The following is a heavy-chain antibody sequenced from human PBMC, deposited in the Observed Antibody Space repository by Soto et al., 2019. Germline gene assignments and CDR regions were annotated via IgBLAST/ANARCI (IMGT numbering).Heavy chain of an antibody. CDR3: ARDRYSNSNYYYYGMDV. J-gene: IGHJ6*02. CDR1: GGSFSGYC. D-gene: IGHD6-6*01. CDR2: VDHSGST. Sequence: SETLSLTCAVYGGSFSGYCWSWIRQPPGKGLEWIGEVDHSGSTYYNPSLKSRVSISVDTSNKEFSLKLRSVTAADTAVYYCARDRYSNSNYYYYGMDVWGQGTTVT. V-gene: IGHV4-34*09.